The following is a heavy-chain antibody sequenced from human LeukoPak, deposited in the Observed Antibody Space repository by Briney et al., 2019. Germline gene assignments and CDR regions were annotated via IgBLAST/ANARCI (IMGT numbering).Heavy chain of an antibody. CDR2: LYPDGRT. D-gene: IGHD3-10*01. Sequence: PGGSLGLSCAASGFAVSSNYMNWVRQAPGKGLEWASVLYPDGRTYYADSVKGRFTISRDVSKNTLFLQMTSLRAEDTAVYYCAKAKGWYGEGYFDYWGQGTLVTVSS. CDR3: AKAKGWYGEGYFDY. V-gene: IGHV3-53*01. J-gene: IGHJ4*02. CDR1: GFAVSSNY.